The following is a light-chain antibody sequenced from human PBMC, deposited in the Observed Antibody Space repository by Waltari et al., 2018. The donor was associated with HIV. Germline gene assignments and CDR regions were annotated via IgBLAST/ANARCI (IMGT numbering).Light chain of an antibody. CDR3: SSYAGSNNLL. CDR1: SSDVVGDNNY. CDR2: DGN. Sequence: QSALTQPPSASGSPGQSVTISCTGASSDVVGDNNYVSWYQQHPGKAPKLMIYDGNKRTSGAPDRFSGSKSGKTASLTVSGLQAEDEADYYCSSYAGSNNLLFGGGTKLTVL. V-gene: IGLV2-8*01. J-gene: IGLJ2*01.